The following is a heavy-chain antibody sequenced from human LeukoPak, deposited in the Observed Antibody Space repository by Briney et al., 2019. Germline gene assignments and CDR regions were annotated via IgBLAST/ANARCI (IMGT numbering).Heavy chain of an antibody. Sequence: GGSLRLSCAASAFTFSDYSMNWVRQAPGKGLERISYISGRSSTIYYADSVRGRFTISRDNAKNSMYLQMNSLRGEDTAVYYCARDRLTSGGYFFDYWGQGTLVTVSS. V-gene: IGHV3-48*01. D-gene: IGHD1-26*01. J-gene: IGHJ4*02. CDR2: ISGRSSTI. CDR1: AFTFSDYS. CDR3: ARDRLTSGGYFFDY.